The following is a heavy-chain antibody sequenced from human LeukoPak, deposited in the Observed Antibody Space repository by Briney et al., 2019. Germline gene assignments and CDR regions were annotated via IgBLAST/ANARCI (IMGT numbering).Heavy chain of an antibody. CDR2: IYYSGST. D-gene: IGHD3-22*01. Sequence: SETLSLTCTVSGYSISSGYYWGWIRQPPGKGLEWIGSIYYSGSTYYNPSLKSRVTISVDTSKNQFSLKLSSVTAADTAVYYCARPYYYDSTLFDYWGQETLVTVSS. CDR3: ARPYYYDSTLFDY. V-gene: IGHV4-38-2*02. CDR1: GYSISSGYY. J-gene: IGHJ4*02.